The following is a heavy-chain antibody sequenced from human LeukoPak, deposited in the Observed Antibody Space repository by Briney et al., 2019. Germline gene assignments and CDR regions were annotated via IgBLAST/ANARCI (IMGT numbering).Heavy chain of an antibody. D-gene: IGHD6-13*01. Sequence: ASVKVSCKASGYTFTRYGMSWVRQAPGQGLEWMGWISAYNGNTNYAQKLQGRVTMTTDTSTSTAYMELRSLRSEDTAVYYCARGYSSSWYSSGGYWGQGTLVTVSS. CDR3: ARGYSSSWYSSGGY. CDR1: GYTFTRYG. J-gene: IGHJ4*02. V-gene: IGHV1-18*01. CDR2: ISAYNGNT.